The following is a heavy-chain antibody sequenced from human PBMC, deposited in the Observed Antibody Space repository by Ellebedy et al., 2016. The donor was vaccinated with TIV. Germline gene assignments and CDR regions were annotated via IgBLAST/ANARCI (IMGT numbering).Heavy chain of an antibody. Sequence: MPSETLSLTCTVSGGSINSGDSYRSWIRQPPGKGLEWIGYIYYSGSTYYKPSLKSRVTISVDTSKNQFSLRLTSVTAADTAVYYCARGDSSSSRVYYWGQGTLVTVSS. D-gene: IGHD6-6*01. CDR1: GGSINSGDSY. V-gene: IGHV4-30-4*01. CDR2: IYYSGST. J-gene: IGHJ4*02. CDR3: ARGDSSSSRVYY.